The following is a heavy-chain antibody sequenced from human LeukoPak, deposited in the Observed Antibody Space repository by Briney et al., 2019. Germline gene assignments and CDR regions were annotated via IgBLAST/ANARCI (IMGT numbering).Heavy chain of an antibody. V-gene: IGHV3-23*01. J-gene: IGHJ6*02. Sequence: GGSVRLSCAASGFSFSSYAMSWVRQAPGKGLEWVSAISGSGGSTYYADSVKGRFTISRDNSKNTLYLQMNSLRAEDTAVYYCAKRGIGRSNYYYYYGMDVWGQGTTVTVSS. CDR2: ISGSGGST. CDR1: GFSFSSYA. CDR3: AKRGIGRSNYYYYYGMDV. D-gene: IGHD6-13*01.